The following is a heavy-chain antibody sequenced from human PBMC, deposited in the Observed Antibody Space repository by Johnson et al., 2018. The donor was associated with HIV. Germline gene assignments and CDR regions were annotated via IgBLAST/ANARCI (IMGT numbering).Heavy chain of an antibody. Sequence: MQLVESGGGVVQPGGSLRLSCAASGFTFRSYAMHWVRQAPGKGLEWVGVIAYDGSNTYYADSVKGRFTISRYNSKNTMSLQMNSPRVEDTAVYYCARVRGGRENAFDIWGQGTMVTVSS. V-gene: IGHV3-30*03. CDR3: ARVRGGRENAFDI. J-gene: IGHJ3*02. CDR1: GFTFRSYA. D-gene: IGHD1-26*01. CDR2: IAYDGSNT.